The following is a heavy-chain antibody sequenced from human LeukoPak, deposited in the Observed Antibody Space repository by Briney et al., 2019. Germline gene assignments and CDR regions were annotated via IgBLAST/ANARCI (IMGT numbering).Heavy chain of an antibody. CDR3: ARDVDPYKYGLMFDS. CDR2: ISGGGENE. D-gene: IGHD5-18*01. Sequence: GGSLRLSCAASGFTFSNYGMSWVRQDPGKGLEWVSTISGGGENEHYADSVKGRFTISRDNSKNILYVQMNSLSPEDTAIYYCARDVDPYKYGLMFDSWGQGTLVTVSS. J-gene: IGHJ4*02. V-gene: IGHV3-23*01. CDR1: GFTFSNYG.